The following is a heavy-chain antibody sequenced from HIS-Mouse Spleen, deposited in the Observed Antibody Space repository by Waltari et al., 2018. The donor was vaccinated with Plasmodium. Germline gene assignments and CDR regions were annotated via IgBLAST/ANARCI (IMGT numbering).Heavy chain of an antibody. CDR1: GGSFSGYY. CDR3: ARGQLGIDAFDI. V-gene: IGHV4-34*01. CDR2: INHSGST. D-gene: IGHD7-27*01. Sequence: QVQLQQWGAGLLKPSETLSLTCAVYGGSFSGYYWSWIRQPPGKGLEWIGEINHSGSTNNNPSLKSRVTNSVDTSKNQFSLKLSSVTAADTAVYYCARGQLGIDAFDIWGQGTMVTVSS. J-gene: IGHJ3*02.